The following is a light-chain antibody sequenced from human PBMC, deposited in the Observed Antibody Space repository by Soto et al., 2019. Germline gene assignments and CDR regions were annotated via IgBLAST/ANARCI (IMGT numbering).Light chain of an antibody. CDR3: QVWVTSSDHVV. Sequence: SYELTQPPSVSVAPGKTARITCGGNNIGSEAVHWYQQKPGQAPVVVIYYDSDRPSGIPERFSGSNSGNTATLTISRVEAGDEADYYCQVWVTSSDHVVFGGGTKLTVL. J-gene: IGLJ2*01. V-gene: IGLV3-21*04. CDR1: NIGSEA. CDR2: YDS.